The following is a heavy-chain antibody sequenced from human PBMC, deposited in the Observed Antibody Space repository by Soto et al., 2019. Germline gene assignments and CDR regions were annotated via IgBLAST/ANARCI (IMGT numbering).Heavy chain of an antibody. CDR2: INAGNGNT. Sequence: QVQLVQSGAEEKKPGASVKVSCKASGYTFTGYAMHWVRQAPGQRLEWMGWINAGNGNTKYSQKYQGRVTITRDTTASTAYMELSSLRSEDTAVYYCARAVAVAADFDYWGQGHLVTVSS. CDR1: GYTFTGYA. D-gene: IGHD6-19*01. J-gene: IGHJ4*02. V-gene: IGHV1-3*05. CDR3: ARAVAVAADFDY.